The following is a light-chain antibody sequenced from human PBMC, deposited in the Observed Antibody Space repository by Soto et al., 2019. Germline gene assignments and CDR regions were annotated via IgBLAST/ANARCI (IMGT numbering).Light chain of an antibody. V-gene: IGKV1-5*01. CDR2: DAS. Sequence: DIQMTQSPSTMSASVGDRVTITCRASQSIDSWLAWYQQNPGKAPNLLIYDASTLESGVPSRFSGSGSGTEFTLTISSLQPDDFATYFCQHYNRYSQTFGQGTKVDIK. J-gene: IGKJ1*01. CDR3: QHYNRYSQT. CDR1: QSIDSW.